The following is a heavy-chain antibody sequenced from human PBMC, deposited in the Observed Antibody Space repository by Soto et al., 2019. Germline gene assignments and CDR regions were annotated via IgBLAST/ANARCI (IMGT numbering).Heavy chain of an antibody. D-gene: IGHD6-19*01. Sequence: ASVKVSCKASGYTFTSYYMHWVRQAPGQGLEWMGIINPSGGSTSYAQKFQGRVTMTTDTSTSTAYMELRSLRSDDTAVYYCARDSGGWHAFDIWGQGTMVTVSS. CDR3: ARDSGGWHAFDI. J-gene: IGHJ3*02. CDR2: INPSGGST. V-gene: IGHV1-46*01. CDR1: GYTFTSYY.